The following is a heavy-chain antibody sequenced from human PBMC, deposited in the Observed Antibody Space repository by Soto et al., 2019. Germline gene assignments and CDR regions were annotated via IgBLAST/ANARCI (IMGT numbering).Heavy chain of an antibody. CDR2: MSYDGSHK. Sequence: PGGSLRLSCAVSGFTFSDYGMHWVRQAPGKXLEWVAVMSYDGSHKYYGEAVKGRVIISRDLSGNTLFLQMNSLRLEDTAMYFCAREMYPRTVIDGRSPWGDHWGQGTLVTVS. J-gene: IGHJ5*02. CDR3: AREMYPRTVIDGRSPWGDH. V-gene: IGHV3-30*03. D-gene: IGHD4-17*01. CDR1: GFTFSDYG.